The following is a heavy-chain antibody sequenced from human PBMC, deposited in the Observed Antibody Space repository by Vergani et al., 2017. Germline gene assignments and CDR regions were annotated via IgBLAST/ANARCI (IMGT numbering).Heavy chain of an antibody. CDR3: AKVDGLLWFGEYRFDY. V-gene: IGHV3-21*01. J-gene: IGHJ4*02. CDR1: GFTFSSYS. D-gene: IGHD3-10*01. CDR2: ISSSSSYI. Sequence: EVQLVESGGGLVKPGGSLRLSCAASGFTFSSYSMNWVRQAPGKGLEWVSSISSSSSYIYYADSVKGRFTISRDNAKNSLYLQMNSLRAEDTAVYYCAKVDGLLWFGEYRFDYWGQGTLVTVSS.